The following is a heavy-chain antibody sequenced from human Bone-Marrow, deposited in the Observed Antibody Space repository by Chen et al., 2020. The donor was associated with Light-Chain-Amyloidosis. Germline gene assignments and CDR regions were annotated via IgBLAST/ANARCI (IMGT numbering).Heavy chain of an antibody. CDR1: GGTFSSYA. D-gene: IGHD1-26*01. Sequence: QVQLVQSGAEVKKPGSSVKVSCKASGGTFSSYAISWVRQAPGQGLEWMGGIIPIFGTANYAQKFQGRVTITADESTSTAYMELSSLRSEDTAVYYCARDETYSGSGPGYYYGMDVWGQGTTVTVSS. J-gene: IGHJ6*02. CDR2: IIPIFGTA. CDR3: ARDETYSGSGPGYYYGMDV. V-gene: IGHV1-69*01.